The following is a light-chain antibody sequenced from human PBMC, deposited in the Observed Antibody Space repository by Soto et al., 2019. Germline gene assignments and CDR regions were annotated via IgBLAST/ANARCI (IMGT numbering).Light chain of an antibody. Sequence: DIQMTQFPSTLSASIGDRVTITFRASQSIVSWLAWYQQKPGKAPKLLIYDASSLESGVPSRFSGSGSGTEFTLSISSLQPDDFAIYYCQEYNSYSGTFGPGTKVDIK. CDR2: DAS. CDR1: QSIVSW. V-gene: IGKV1-5*01. CDR3: QEYNSYSGT. J-gene: IGKJ1*01.